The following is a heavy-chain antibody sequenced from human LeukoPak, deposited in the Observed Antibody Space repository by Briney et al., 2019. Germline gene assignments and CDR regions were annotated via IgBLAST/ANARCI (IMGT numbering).Heavy chain of an antibody. V-gene: IGHV3-21*04. CDR2: ISSSSSYI. Sequence: GGSLRLSCAASGFTFSSYSMNWVRQAPGKGLEWVSSISSSSSYIYYADSVKGRFTISRDNAKNSLYLQMNSLRAEDTAVYYCARDPTMVRGAYTGYFDYWGQGTLVTVSS. J-gene: IGHJ4*02. CDR1: GFTFSSYS. CDR3: ARDPTMVRGAYTGYFDY. D-gene: IGHD3-10*01.